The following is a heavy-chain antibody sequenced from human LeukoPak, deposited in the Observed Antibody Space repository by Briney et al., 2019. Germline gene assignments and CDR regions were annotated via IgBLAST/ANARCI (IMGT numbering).Heavy chain of an antibody. D-gene: IGHD6-19*01. CDR1: GFTFSGSA. Sequence: GGSLKLSCAASGFTFSGSAMHWVRQASGQGLEWVGRIRSKANSYATAYAASVKGRFTISRDDSKNTAFLQMNSLKSEDTAVYYCAKTPRGGWGFSLYMDVWGKGTTVTISS. V-gene: IGHV3-73*01. J-gene: IGHJ6*03. CDR2: IRSKANSYAT. CDR3: AKTPRGGWGFSLYMDV.